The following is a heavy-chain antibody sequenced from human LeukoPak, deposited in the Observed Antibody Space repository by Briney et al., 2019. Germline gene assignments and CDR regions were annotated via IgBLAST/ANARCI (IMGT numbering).Heavy chain of an antibody. CDR2: INPNSGGT. CDR3: ARDHDIWSPEDYGMDV. Sequence: ASVKVSCKASGYTFTGYYMHWVRQAPGQGLEWMGWINPNSGGTNYAQKFQGRVTMTRDTSISTAYMELSRLRSDDTAVYYCARDHDIWSPEDYGMDVWGQGTTVTVSS. V-gene: IGHV1-2*02. D-gene: IGHD3-3*01. J-gene: IGHJ6*02. CDR1: GYTFTGYY.